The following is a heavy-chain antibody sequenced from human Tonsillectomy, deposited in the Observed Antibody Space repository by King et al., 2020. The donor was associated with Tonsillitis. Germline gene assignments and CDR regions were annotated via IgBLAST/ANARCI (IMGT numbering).Heavy chain of an antibody. V-gene: IGHV3-30*04. D-gene: IGHD6-13*01. CDR1: GFTFSSYA. CDR2: ISYDGSNK. CDR3: ARGEYSSSWKNYYYYVMDV. J-gene: IGHJ6*02. Sequence: VQLVESGGGVVQPGRSLRLSCAASGFTFSSYAMHWVRQAPGKGLEWVAVISYDGSNKYYADSVKGRFTISRDNSKNTLYLQMNSLRAEDTAVYYCARGEYSSSWKNYYYYVMDVWGQGTTVTVSS.